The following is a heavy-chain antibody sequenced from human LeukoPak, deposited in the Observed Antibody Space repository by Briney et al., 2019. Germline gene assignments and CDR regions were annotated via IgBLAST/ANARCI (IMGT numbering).Heavy chain of an antibody. J-gene: IGHJ5*02. CDR2: ISSSSSYI. D-gene: IGHD1-26*01. V-gene: IGHV3-21*01. CDR1: GFTFSSYS. Sequence: GGSLRLSCAASGFTFSSYSMNWVRQAPGKGLEWVSSISSSSSYIYYADSVKGRFTISRDNAKNSLYLQMNSLRAEDTAVYYCASDRSWGHFDPWGQGTLVSVSS. CDR3: ASDRSWGHFDP.